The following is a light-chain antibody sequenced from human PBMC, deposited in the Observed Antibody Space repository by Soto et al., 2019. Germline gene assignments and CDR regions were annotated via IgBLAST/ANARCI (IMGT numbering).Light chain of an antibody. CDR1: QSINIY. J-gene: IGKJ2*01. CDR3: QQSYRSPYT. Sequence: IQMTQSPSSLSASVGDSVTVTCRASQSINIYLNWYQQKPGKAPTLLIYGASSLQSRVPSRFTGGGSRTDFTLTISSLQPEDFATYCCQQSYRSPYTFGQGTKLEIK. V-gene: IGKV1-39*01. CDR2: GAS.